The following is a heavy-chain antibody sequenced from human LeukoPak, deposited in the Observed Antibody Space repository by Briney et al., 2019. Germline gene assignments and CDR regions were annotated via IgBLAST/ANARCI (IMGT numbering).Heavy chain of an antibody. J-gene: IGHJ6*02. V-gene: IGHV4-39*07. D-gene: IGHD3-10*01. CDR2: IYYSGST. CDR3: ARVGYGSGSYFYGMDV. Sequence: SETLSLTCSVSGGSISSTSHYWGWIRQPPGKRLEWIGSIYYSGSTYYNPSLKSRVTISVDTSKNQFSLKLSSVTAADTAVYYCARVGYGSGSYFYGMDVWGQGTTVTVSS. CDR1: GGSISSTSHY.